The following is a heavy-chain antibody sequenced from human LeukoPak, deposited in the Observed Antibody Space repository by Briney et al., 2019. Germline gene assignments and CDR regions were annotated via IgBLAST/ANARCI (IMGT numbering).Heavy chain of an antibody. CDR3: ARDSDEYSGSYTGDY. J-gene: IGHJ4*02. CDR1: GGTFSSYA. Sequence: SVKVSCKASGGTFSSYAISWVRQAPGQGLEWMGGIIPIFGTANYAQKFQGRVTITTDESASTAYMELSSLRSEDTAVYYCARDSDEYSGSYTGDYWGQGTLVTVSS. CDR2: IIPIFGTA. D-gene: IGHD1-26*01. V-gene: IGHV1-69*05.